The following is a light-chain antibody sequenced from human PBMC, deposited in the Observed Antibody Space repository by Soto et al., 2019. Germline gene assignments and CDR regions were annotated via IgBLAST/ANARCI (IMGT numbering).Light chain of an antibody. J-gene: IGLJ1*01. CDR2: DDR. CDR3: QVWDSSSDQYV. V-gene: IGLV3-21*02. Sequence: SYELTQPPSVSVAPGQTARITCGGNNIASKSVHWYQQKPGQAPVLVVYDDRDRPSGIPERFSGSNSGNTATLTISRVDAGDEADFYCQVWDSSSDQYVFGPGTKVTVL. CDR1: NIASKS.